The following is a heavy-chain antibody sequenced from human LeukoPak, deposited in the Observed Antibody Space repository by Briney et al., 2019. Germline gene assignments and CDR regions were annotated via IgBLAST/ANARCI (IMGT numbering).Heavy chain of an antibody. CDR1: DGSISSDSYY. Sequence: PSETLSLTCTVPDGSISSDSYYWGWIRQPPGKGLEWIGSIYYSGSTYYNPSLTSRVTISVDTSKNQFSLKLSSVTAADTAVYYCARHGWAKDAFDIWGQGTMVTVSS. CDR3: ARHGWAKDAFDI. D-gene: IGHD1-26*01. J-gene: IGHJ3*02. V-gene: IGHV4-39*01. CDR2: IYYSGST.